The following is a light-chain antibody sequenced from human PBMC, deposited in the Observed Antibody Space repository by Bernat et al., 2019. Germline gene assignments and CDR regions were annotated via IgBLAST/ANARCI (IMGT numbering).Light chain of an antibody. CDR1: SSDVGSYNL. J-gene: IGLJ1*01. V-gene: IGLV2-23*02. CDR3: SSYAGSTNFYV. CDR2: EVS. Sequence: QSALTQPASVSGSPGQSITISCTGTSSDVGSYNLVSWYQQHPGKAPKLMIYEVSKRPSGVSNRFSGSKSGNTASLTVSGLQAEDEADYYCSSYAGSTNFYVFGTGTKVTVL.